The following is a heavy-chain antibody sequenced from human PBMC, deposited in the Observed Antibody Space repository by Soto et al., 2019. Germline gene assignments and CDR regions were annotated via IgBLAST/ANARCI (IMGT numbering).Heavy chain of an antibody. D-gene: IGHD6-13*01. V-gene: IGHV3-11*06. CDR2: ISSSSTYT. Sequence: PGGSLRLSCAASGFTFSDYYMGWIRQAPGKGLEWVSYISSSSTYTNYADSVKGRFTISRDNAKNSLYLQMNSLRAEDTAVYFCARLFLYSSTWPDYWGQGTLVTVAS. CDR1: GFTFSDYY. J-gene: IGHJ4*02. CDR3: ARLFLYSSTWPDY.